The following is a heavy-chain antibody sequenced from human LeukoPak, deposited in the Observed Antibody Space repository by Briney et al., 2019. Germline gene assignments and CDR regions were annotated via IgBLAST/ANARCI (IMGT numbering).Heavy chain of an antibody. D-gene: IGHD3-16*01. Sequence: GGSLRLSCGASGFRFSDFTMTWVRQAPGKGPEWVSAIGGRGGSTYYADSLGGRFTISRDNSKDMVYLQMNSLKVEDTATYYCGKEGGAWGQGTKVTVSS. J-gene: IGHJ5*02. CDR1: GFRFSDFT. CDR2: IGGRGGST. CDR3: GKEGGA. V-gene: IGHV3-23*01.